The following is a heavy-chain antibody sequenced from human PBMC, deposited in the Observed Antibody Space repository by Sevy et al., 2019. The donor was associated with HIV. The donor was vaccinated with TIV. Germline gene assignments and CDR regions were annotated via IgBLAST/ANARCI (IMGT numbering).Heavy chain of an antibody. V-gene: IGHV3-30*04. CDR2: ISYDGTDI. D-gene: IGHD6-19*01. CDR1: RFTFSSYA. Sequence: GGSLRLSCAASRFTFSSYAIHWVRQAPGKGLEWVAFISYDGTDIYYADSVKGRFTISGDNSKNTLFLQMNSLRAEDTAVYYCARDGISSGWYRGYYFDYWGQGTLVTVSS. CDR3: ARDGISSGWYRGYYFDY. J-gene: IGHJ4*02.